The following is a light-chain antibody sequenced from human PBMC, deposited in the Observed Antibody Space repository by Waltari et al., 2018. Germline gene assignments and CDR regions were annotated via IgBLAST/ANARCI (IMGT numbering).Light chain of an antibody. Sequence: IVVTQSPAALSLSPGERATLPSRASTTISTYLAWYQQKPGQAPRLLIYDASKRAPAIPVRFSGSGYGTDFTLTINSLEPEDFAVYYCQQRFTWPPFTFGGGTKIEIK. CDR3: QQRFTWPPFT. J-gene: IGKJ4*01. V-gene: IGKV3-11*01. CDR1: TTISTY. CDR2: DAS.